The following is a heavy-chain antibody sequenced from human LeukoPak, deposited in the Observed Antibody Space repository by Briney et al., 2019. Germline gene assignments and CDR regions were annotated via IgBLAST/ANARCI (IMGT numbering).Heavy chain of an antibody. CDR2: ISGSGGST. D-gene: IGHD5-18*01. CDR3: AKGKGDTSMVTSSDYHYYYMDV. CDR1: GFTFSSYG. V-gene: IGHV3-23*01. Sequence: PGGSLRLSCAASGFTFSSYGMSWVRQAPGKGLEWVSAISGSGGSTYYADSVKGRFTISRDNSKNTLYLQMNSLRVEDTAVYYCAKGKGDTSMVTSSDYHYYYMDVWGKGTTVTVSS. J-gene: IGHJ6*03.